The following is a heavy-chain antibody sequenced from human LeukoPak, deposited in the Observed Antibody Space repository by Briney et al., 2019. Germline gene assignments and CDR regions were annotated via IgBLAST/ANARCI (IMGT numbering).Heavy chain of an antibody. Sequence: GASLRLSCAASGFTFSSYAMSWVRQAPGKGLEWVSAISGSGGSTYYADSVKGRFIISRDNSKNTLYLQMNSLRAEDTAVYYCAKRVWFGESKYYFDYWGQGTLVTVSS. D-gene: IGHD3-10*01. CDR2: ISGSGGST. CDR1: GFTFSSYA. CDR3: AKRVWFGESKYYFDY. J-gene: IGHJ4*02. V-gene: IGHV3-23*01.